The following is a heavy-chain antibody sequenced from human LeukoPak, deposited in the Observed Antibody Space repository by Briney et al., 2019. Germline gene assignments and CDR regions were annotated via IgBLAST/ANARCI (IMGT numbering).Heavy chain of an antibody. J-gene: IGHJ4*02. CDR3: ATGELWFGEPGIEY. Sequence: PSETLSLTCAVYGGSFSGYYWSWIRQPPGKGLEWIGEINHSGSTNYNPSLKSRVTISVDTSKNQFSLKLSSVTAADTAVYYCATGELWFGEPGIEYWGQGTLVTVSS. CDR1: GGSFSGYY. V-gene: IGHV4-34*01. CDR2: INHSGST. D-gene: IGHD3-10*01.